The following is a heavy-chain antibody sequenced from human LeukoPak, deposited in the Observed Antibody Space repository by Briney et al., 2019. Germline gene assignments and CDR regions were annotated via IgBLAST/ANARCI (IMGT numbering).Heavy chain of an antibody. Sequence: SETLSLTCTVSGGSISSYYWSWIRQPPGKGLEWIGYIYYIGGTNYNPSLKSRVTISVDTSKNQFSLKLSSVTAADTAVYYCARAKGDLYSSSWYRSYYFDYWGQGTLVTVSS. J-gene: IGHJ4*02. D-gene: IGHD6-13*01. V-gene: IGHV4-59*01. CDR1: GGSISSYY. CDR2: IYYIGGT. CDR3: ARAKGDLYSSSWYRSYYFDY.